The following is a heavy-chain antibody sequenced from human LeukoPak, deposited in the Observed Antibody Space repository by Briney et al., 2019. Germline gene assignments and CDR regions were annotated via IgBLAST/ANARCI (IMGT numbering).Heavy chain of an antibody. Sequence: SETLSLTCTVSGGSISSSSYYWGWIRQPPGKGLEWIGSIYYSGSTYYNPSLKSRVTISVDTSKNQFSLKLSSVTAADTAVYYCARDYRGSLEYYFDYWGQGTLVTVSS. J-gene: IGHJ4*02. D-gene: IGHD1-26*01. CDR3: ARDYRGSLEYYFDY. V-gene: IGHV4-39*07. CDR1: GGSISSSSYY. CDR2: IYYSGST.